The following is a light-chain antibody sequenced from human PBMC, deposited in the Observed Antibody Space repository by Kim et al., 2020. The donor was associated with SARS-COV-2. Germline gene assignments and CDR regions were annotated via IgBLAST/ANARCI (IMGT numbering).Light chain of an antibody. CDR1: KLGDKY. J-gene: IGLJ2*01. V-gene: IGLV3-1*01. CDR2: QGR. CDR3: QAWDSNTVV. Sequence: VAPGQTASITCSGYKLGDKYVCWYQQRPGQAPVLVIYQGRKRPSGIPERFSGSNAGNTATLAISGTQAMDEADYYCQAWDSNTVVFGGGTKLTVL.